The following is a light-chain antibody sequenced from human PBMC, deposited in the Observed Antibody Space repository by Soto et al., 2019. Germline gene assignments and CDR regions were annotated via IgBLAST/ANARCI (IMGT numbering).Light chain of an antibody. CDR3: QQDGTLPLT. V-gene: IGKV3-20*01. CDR2: GAS. CDR1: QSVRSNS. Sequence: EIVLTQSPRTLSLSPGESATLSCTASQSVRSNSLAWYQQKPGQAPRLLMFGASGRATGTPPRFSGRGSGADVTLHIRRLEPDGFAVYDCQQDGTLPLTFGGGTNVDI. J-gene: IGKJ4*01.